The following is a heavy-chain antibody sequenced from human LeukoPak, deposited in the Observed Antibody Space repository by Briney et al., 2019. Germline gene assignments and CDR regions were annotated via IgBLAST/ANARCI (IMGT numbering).Heavy chain of an antibody. Sequence: SETLSLTCTVSGGSISGSSYYWGWIRQPPGKGREWIGSIYYSGSTYYNPSLKSRVTISVDTSKNQFSLKLSSVTAADTAVYYCARLSSWAKFDYWGQGTLVTVSS. J-gene: IGHJ4*02. CDR2: IYYSGST. D-gene: IGHD6-13*01. CDR1: GGSISGSSYY. CDR3: ARLSSWAKFDY. V-gene: IGHV4-39*01.